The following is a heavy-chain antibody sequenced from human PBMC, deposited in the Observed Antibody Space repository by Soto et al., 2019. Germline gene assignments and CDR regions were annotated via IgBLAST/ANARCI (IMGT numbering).Heavy chain of an antibody. Sequence: VQLVESGGGLVQPGGSLRLSCTVSGFTLRNYYMHWARQAPGKGLVWVAVISYDGSNKYYADSVKGRFTISRDNSKNTLYLQMNSLRAEDTAVYYCAKGGVGSTSNAFDIWGQGTMVTVSS. CDR2: ISYDGSNK. J-gene: IGHJ3*02. D-gene: IGHD1-26*01. CDR1: GFTLRNYY. V-gene: IGHV3-30*18. CDR3: AKGGVGSTSNAFDI.